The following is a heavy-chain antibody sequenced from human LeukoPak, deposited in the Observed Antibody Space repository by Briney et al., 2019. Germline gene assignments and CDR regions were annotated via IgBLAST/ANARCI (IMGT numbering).Heavy chain of an antibody. Sequence: SVKVSCKASGGTFSSYAISWERQAPGQGLEWMGRIIPIFGTANYAQKFQGRVTITTDESTSTACMELSSLRSEDTAVYYCARGPYCGGDCYRPDWYFDLWGRGTLVTVSS. D-gene: IGHD2-21*02. V-gene: IGHV1-69*05. CDR2: IIPIFGTA. J-gene: IGHJ2*01. CDR3: ARGPYCGGDCYRPDWYFDL. CDR1: GGTFSSYA.